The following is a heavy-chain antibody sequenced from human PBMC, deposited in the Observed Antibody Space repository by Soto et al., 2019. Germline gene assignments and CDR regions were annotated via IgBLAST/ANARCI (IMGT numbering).Heavy chain of an antibody. Sequence: GGSLRLSCLASGFTFSTYSMHWVRRAPGKGLEWVAGMWYDGSEKYYSGSVKGRVTIFKDTSKNTLYLQLSSLRAEDTAVYYCARIRGGFHTYYGMDVWGQGTAVTVSS. CDR1: GFTFSTYS. V-gene: IGHV3-33*01. J-gene: IGHJ6*02. D-gene: IGHD3-16*01. CDR3: ARIRGGFHTYYGMDV. CDR2: MWYDGSEK.